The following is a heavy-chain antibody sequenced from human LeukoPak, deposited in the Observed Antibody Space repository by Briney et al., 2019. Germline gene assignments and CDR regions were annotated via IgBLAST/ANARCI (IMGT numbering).Heavy chain of an antibody. D-gene: IGHD1-26*01. CDR1: KFAFSSYA. V-gene: IGHV3-23*01. CDR2: ISSGGGNT. CDR3: GKNRYSGSLSPFDI. J-gene: IGHJ3*02. Sequence: GGSLRLSCAASKFAFSSYAMSWVRQAPGKGLEWVSAISSGGGNTYYADSVKGRFTISRDNSKNTLYLQMNSLRAEDTAVYYCGKNRYSGSLSPFDIWGQGTMVTVSP.